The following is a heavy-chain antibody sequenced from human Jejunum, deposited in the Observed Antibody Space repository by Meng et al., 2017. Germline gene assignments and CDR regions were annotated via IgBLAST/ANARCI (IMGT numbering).Heavy chain of an antibody. J-gene: IGHJ4*02. CDR3: ARVFSYDCRGGICNKGTGLDYFDY. Sequence: SETLSLTCTVSGGSISSLYYYWGWIRQPPGKGLEWIGNIYYSGSTYYTPSLKSRVTISIDTSKNQFSLKLTSVTAADTAVYYCARVFSYDCRGGICNKGTGLDYFDYWGQGTLVTVSS. V-gene: IGHV4-39*07. CDR2: IYYSGST. D-gene: IGHD2-15*01. CDR1: GGSISSLYYY.